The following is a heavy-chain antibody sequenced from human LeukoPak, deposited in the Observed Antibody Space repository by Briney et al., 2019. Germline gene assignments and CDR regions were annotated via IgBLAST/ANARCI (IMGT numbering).Heavy chain of an antibody. J-gene: IGHJ4*02. Sequence: GGSLRLSCAASGFTFSSYSMNWVRQAPGKGLEWVSSISSSSSYTYYADSVKGRFTISRDNAKNSLYLQMNSLRAEDTAVYYCARDRYGSGSKRLDWGQGTLVTVSS. CDR1: GFTFSSYS. CDR2: ISSSSSYT. CDR3: ARDRYGSGSKRLD. V-gene: IGHV3-21*01. D-gene: IGHD3-10*01.